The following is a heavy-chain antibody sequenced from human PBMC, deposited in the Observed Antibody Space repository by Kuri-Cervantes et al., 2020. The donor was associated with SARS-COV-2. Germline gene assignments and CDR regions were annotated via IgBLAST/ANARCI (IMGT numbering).Heavy chain of an antibody. CDR3: AKDYEGATSFDY. D-gene: IGHD1-26*01. J-gene: IGHJ4*02. CDR1: GFTFSSYA. CDR2: ISGSGGST. Sequence: GGSLRLSCAASGFTFSSYAMSWVRQAPGKGLEWVSAISGSGGSTYYADPVKGRFTISRDNSKNTLYLQMNSLRAEDTAVYYCAKDYEGATSFDYWGQGTLVTVSS. V-gene: IGHV3-23*01.